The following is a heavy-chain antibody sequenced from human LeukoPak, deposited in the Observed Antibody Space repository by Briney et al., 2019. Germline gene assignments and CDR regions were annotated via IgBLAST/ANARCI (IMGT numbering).Heavy chain of an antibody. Sequence: GGSLRLSCAASGFTFSSYAMSWVRQAPGKGLEWVSAISGSGGSTYYADSVKGRFTISRDNSKNTLYLQMNSLRAEDTAVYYCTRDRCSGGSCGIDYWGQGTLVTVSS. J-gene: IGHJ4*02. CDR1: GFTFSSYA. V-gene: IGHV3-23*01. CDR3: TRDRCSGGSCGIDY. CDR2: ISGSGGST. D-gene: IGHD2-15*01.